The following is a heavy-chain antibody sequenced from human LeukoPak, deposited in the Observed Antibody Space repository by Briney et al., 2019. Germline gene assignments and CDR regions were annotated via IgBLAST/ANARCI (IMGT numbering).Heavy chain of an antibody. Sequence: PGGSLRLSCAASGFTFSSYAMSWARQAPGKGLEWVSTISASGDSTYYADSVKGRFTISRDISRNTLYVQMNSLRAEDTAVYYCARYIRSPLYYFEYWGRGTLVTVSS. V-gene: IGHV3-23*01. D-gene: IGHD1-1*01. CDR2: ISASGDST. J-gene: IGHJ4*02. CDR3: ARYIRSPLYYFEY. CDR1: GFTFSSYA.